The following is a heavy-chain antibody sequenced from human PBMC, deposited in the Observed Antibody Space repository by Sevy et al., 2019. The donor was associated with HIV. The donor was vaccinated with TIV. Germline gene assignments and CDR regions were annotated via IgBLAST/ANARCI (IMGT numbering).Heavy chain of an antibody. CDR2: IWYDGSSK. Sequence: GGSLRLSCGASGFIFSTYGMHWVRQAPGKGLEWVARIWYDGSSKYYADSVQGRFTISRDNSKNTLDLQMNSLRAEDTAVYYCVSGANIVAAGNFAYWGQGTLVTVSS. CDR3: VSGANIVAAGNFAY. D-gene: IGHD6-13*01. J-gene: IGHJ4*02. CDR1: GFIFSTYG. V-gene: IGHV3-33*08.